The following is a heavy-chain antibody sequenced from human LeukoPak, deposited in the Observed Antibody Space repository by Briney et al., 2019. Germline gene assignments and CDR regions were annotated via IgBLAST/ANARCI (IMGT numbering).Heavy chain of an antibody. CDR3: ARDHPYYDILTTEYYYYMDV. Sequence: ASVKVSRKASGYTFTSYYMHWVRQAPGQGLEWMGIINPSGGSTSYAQKFQGRVTMTRDMSTSTVYMELSSLRSEDTAVYYCARDHPYYDILTTEYYYYMDVWGKGTTVTVSS. CDR1: GYTFTSYY. CDR2: INPSGGST. V-gene: IGHV1-46*01. J-gene: IGHJ6*03. D-gene: IGHD3-9*01.